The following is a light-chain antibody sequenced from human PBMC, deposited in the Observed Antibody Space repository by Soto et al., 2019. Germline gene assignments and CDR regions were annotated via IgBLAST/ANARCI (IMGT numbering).Light chain of an antibody. CDR3: QSYDSSLSGDVV. CDR1: SSNIGAGYD. V-gene: IGLV1-40*01. CDR2: GNS. Sequence: QSALTQPPSLSGAPGQRVTISCTGSSSNIGAGYDVHWYQQLPGTAPKLLIYGNSNRPSGVPDRFSGSKSGTSASLAITGLQAEDEADYYCQSYDSSLSGDVVFGGGTQLTVL. J-gene: IGLJ2*01.